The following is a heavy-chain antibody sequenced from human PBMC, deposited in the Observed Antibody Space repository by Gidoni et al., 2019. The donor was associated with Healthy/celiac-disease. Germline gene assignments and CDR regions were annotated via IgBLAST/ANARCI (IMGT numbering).Heavy chain of an antibody. CDR2: IWYDGSNK. D-gene: IGHD6-6*01. J-gene: IGHJ5*02. V-gene: IGHV3-33*01. Sequence: QVQLVESGGGVVQPGRSLRLSCAASGFTFSSYGMHWVRQAPGKGLEWVAVIWYDGSNKYYADSVKGRFTISRDNSKNTLYLQMNSLRAEDTAVYYCARDRSRVASIAARVSWFDPWGQGTLVTVSS. CDR3: ARDRSRVASIAARVSWFDP. CDR1: GFTFSSYG.